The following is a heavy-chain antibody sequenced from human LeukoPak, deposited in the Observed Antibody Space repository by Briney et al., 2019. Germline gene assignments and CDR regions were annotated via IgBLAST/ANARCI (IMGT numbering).Heavy chain of an antibody. CDR3: ARDYAEYTYYYDSSGQGFDY. CDR2: INHSGST. D-gene: IGHD3-22*01. Sequence: SETLSLTCAVYGGSFSGYYWSWIRQPPGKGLEWIGEINHSGSTNYNPSLKSRVTISVDMSKNQFSLKLTSVTAADTAVYYCARDYAEYTYYYDSSGQGFDYWGQGTLVTVSS. J-gene: IGHJ4*02. V-gene: IGHV4-34*01. CDR1: GGSFSGYY.